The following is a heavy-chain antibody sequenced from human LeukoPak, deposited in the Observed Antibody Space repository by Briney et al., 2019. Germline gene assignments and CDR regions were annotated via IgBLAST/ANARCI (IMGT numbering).Heavy chain of an antibody. J-gene: IGHJ4*02. CDR1: GFTVSGNY. CDR3: ARSPVAVAGFDY. V-gene: IGHV3-66*01. Sequence: GGSLRLSCAASGFTVSGNYMSWVRQAPGKGLEWVSVIYSGGSTYYADSVKGRFTISRDNSKNTLYLQMNSLRAEDTAVYYSARSPVAVAGFDYWGQGTLVTVFS. CDR2: IYSGGST. D-gene: IGHD6-19*01.